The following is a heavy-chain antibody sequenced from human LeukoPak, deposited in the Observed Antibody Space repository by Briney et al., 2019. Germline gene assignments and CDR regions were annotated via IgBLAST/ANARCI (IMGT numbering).Heavy chain of an antibody. V-gene: IGHV3-74*01. CDR1: GFTFSSFW. D-gene: IGHD4-23*01. J-gene: IGHJ4*02. CDR2: IKSDGSST. Sequence: GGSLRLSCAASGFTFSSFWMHWVRQAPGKGLVWVSRIKSDGSSTSYAASVKGRFPISRDHAKNTLYLQMNSLRAEDTAVYYCARDLDHGGYSNFEYWGQGTLVTVSS. CDR3: ARDLDHGGYSNFEY.